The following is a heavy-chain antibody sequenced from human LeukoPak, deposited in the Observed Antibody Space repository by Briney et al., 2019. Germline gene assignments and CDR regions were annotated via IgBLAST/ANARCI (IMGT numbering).Heavy chain of an antibody. J-gene: IGHJ4*02. V-gene: IGHV5-51*01. D-gene: IGHD5-24*01. CDR1: GYSFTSYW. CDR2: IYPGDSDT. Sequence: GASLKISCKGSGYSFTSYWIGWVRQMPGKGLEWMGIIYPGDSDTRYSPSFQGQVTISADKSISTAYLQWSSLKASDTAIYYCARLGRDGYTVGAFDYWGQGTLVTVSS. CDR3: ARLGRDGYTVGAFDY.